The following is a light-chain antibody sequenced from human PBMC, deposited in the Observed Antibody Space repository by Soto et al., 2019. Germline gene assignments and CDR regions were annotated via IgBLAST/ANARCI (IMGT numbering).Light chain of an antibody. CDR3: QQYGSSPPMYT. Sequence: EIVLTQSPGSLSLSPGERATLSCRASRSVSSGYLAWYQQKPGQAPRLLMSGASSRATDIPDRFSGSGSGTDFPLTISRLDPEDSAVYYCQQYGSSPPMYTFGQGTKVDIK. CDR1: RSVSSGY. CDR2: GAS. J-gene: IGKJ2*01. V-gene: IGKV3-20*01.